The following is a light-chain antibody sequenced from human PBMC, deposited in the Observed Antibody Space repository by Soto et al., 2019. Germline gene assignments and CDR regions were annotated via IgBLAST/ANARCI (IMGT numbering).Light chain of an antibody. CDR1: QSIRKY. J-gene: IGKJ1*01. V-gene: IGKV1-39*01. Sequence: DIQMTQSPSSLSASVGDRVTITCRASQSIRKYLNWYQQKPGKAPKLLIYGAFSLQSGVPSRFSGSGSGTDFILTISSLQPEDFATYYCQQSYSTPRTFGQGTKVEIK. CDR2: GAF. CDR3: QQSYSTPRT.